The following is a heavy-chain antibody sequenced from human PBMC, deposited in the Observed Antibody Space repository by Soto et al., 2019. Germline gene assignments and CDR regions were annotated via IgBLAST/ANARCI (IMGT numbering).Heavy chain of an antibody. CDR1: GYTFTTYG. Sequence: ASVKVSCKASGYTFTTYGINWVRQAPGQGLEWMGWVSPYNGDTTYAQKVQGRVTMTTDTSTRTAYLELRSLRSDDTAVYYCAREVGHMDVWGQGTTITVSS. D-gene: IGHD2-2*01. CDR2: VSPYNGDT. CDR3: AREVGHMDV. V-gene: IGHV1-18*04. J-gene: IGHJ6*02.